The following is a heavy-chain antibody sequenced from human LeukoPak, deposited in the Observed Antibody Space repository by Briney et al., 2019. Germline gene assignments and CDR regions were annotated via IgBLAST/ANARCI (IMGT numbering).Heavy chain of an antibody. V-gene: IGHV3-23*01. D-gene: IGHD1-26*01. J-gene: IGHJ4*02. Sequence: GGSLRLSCAASGFTFSSYTMSWVRQAPGKGLEWVSAISGSGGSTYYADSVKGRFTISRDNSKNTLYLQMNSLRAEDTAVYYCAKDRGGLRVGYFDYWGQGTLVTVSS. CDR1: GFTFSSYT. CDR2: ISGSGGST. CDR3: AKDRGGLRVGYFDY.